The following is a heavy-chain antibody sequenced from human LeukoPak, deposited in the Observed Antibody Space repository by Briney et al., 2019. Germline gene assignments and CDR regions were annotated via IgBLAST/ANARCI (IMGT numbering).Heavy chain of an antibody. D-gene: IGHD6-6*01. J-gene: IGHJ4*02. CDR1: GFTFGNAW. V-gene: IGHV3-15*01. CDR2: ITSKPDGGTT. CDR3: ATVAHSSSLDY. Sequence: GGSLRLSCAASGFTFGNAWMSWVRQAPGKGLEWVGRITSKPDGGTTDYGAPVKGRFTISRDDSKNTLYLQMNSLKTEDTPVYYCATVAHSSSLDYWGQGTLLTVSS.